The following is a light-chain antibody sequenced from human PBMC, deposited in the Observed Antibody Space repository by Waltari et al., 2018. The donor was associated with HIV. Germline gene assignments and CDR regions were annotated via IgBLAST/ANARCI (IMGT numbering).Light chain of an antibody. Sequence: QSALTQPASVSGSPGQSITIPCTGTSSDAGSYNYVPWYQQYPGKVPKRLIYEVNNRPSGVSSRFSGSKSGNTASLTISGLQAEDEADYYCRSYTDSSTVVFGGGTKVTVL. CDR1: SSDAGSYNY. CDR3: RSYTDSSTVV. V-gene: IGLV2-14*01. J-gene: IGLJ2*01. CDR2: EVN.